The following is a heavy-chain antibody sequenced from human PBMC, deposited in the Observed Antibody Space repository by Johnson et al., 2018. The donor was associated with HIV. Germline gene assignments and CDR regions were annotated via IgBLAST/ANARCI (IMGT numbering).Heavy chain of an antibody. Sequence: QVQLVESGGGLVKPGGSLRLSCAASGFTFSSYAMHWVRQAPGKGLEWVAVISYDGSNKYYADSVEGRFTISRDNSKNTLYLQMNSLRAEDTAVYYCAKGIVVGVRAFDIWGQGTMVTVSS. V-gene: IGHV3-30*04. J-gene: IGHJ3*02. CDR3: AKGIVVGVRAFDI. D-gene: IGHD3-22*01. CDR1: GFTFSSYA. CDR2: ISYDGSNK.